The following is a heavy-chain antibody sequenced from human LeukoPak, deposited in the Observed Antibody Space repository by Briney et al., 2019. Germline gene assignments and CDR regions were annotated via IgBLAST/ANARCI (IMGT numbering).Heavy chain of an antibody. V-gene: IGHV3-66*01. J-gene: IGHJ4*02. CDR2: LSSAESA. CDR1: GLSVSNNY. CDR3: ARLYYDSSGSFAY. D-gene: IGHD3-22*01. Sequence: GGSLSLSCAASGLSVSNNYMHWVRQAPEKGLEWVSVLSSAESADYADSVKGRFTISRDNAKNSLYLQMNSLRAEDTAVYYCARLYYDSSGSFAYWGQGTLVTVSS.